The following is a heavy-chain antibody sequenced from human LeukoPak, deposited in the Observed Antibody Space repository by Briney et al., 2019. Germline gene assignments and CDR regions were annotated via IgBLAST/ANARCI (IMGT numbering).Heavy chain of an antibody. J-gene: IGHJ6*03. CDR3: ARRSSGVIDSYYYYYYMDV. Sequence: SETLSLTCTVSGGSISSYYWGWIRQPPGKGLEWIGSIYYSGSTYYNPSLKSRVTISVDTSKNQFSLKLSSVTAADTAVYYCARRSSGVIDSYYYYYYMDVWGKGTTVTVSS. D-gene: IGHD3-16*02. V-gene: IGHV4-39*01. CDR2: IYYSGST. CDR1: GGSISSYY.